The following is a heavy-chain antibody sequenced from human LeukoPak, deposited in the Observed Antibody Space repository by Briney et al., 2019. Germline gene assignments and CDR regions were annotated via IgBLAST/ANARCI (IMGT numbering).Heavy chain of an antibody. D-gene: IGHD1-26*01. Sequence: PSETLSLTCTVSGGSISSYYWSWSRQPAGKGLEWIGHIHTSGSTDYNPSLKSRVTMSLDTSKNQFSLKLSSVTAADTAVYYCARGRWEPLPDVWGKGTTVTVSS. V-gene: IGHV4-4*07. CDR1: GGSISSYY. CDR3: ARGRWEPLPDV. J-gene: IGHJ6*04. CDR2: IHTSGST.